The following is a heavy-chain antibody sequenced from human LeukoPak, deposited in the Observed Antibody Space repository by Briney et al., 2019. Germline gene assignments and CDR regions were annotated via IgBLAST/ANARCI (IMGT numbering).Heavy chain of an antibody. CDR3: ARGGDDSGLYFAY. V-gene: IGHV1-2*02. Sequence: GASVKVSCKASGYTFSGFNIHWVRQAPGQGLEWMAWINPQSGATNYAQKFQCRVTMTRDMSNYTVYMEVTSLRSDDTTVYYCARGGDDSGLYFAYWGQGTLVTVSS. CDR2: INPQSGAT. J-gene: IGHJ4*02. CDR1: GYTFSGFN. D-gene: IGHD3-22*01.